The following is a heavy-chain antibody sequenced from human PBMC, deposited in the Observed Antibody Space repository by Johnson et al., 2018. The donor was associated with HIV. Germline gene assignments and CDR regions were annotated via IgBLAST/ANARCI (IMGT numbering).Heavy chain of an antibody. J-gene: IGHJ3*02. V-gene: IGHV3-30*18. D-gene: IGHD3-16*01. CDR1: GFTFSTYG. CDR2: ISYDGSIQ. CDR3: AKEHPDGGAFDI. Sequence: QVQLVESGGGVVQPGRSLRLSCAASGFTFSTYGMHWVRQAPGKRLEWVAVISYDGSIQYYADSVKGRFTISRDNSKNTLYLQINSLRAEDTAVFYCAKEHPDGGAFDIWGQGTLVTVSS.